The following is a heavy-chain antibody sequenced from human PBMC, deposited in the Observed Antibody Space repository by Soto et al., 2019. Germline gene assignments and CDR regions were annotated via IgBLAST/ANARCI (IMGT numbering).Heavy chain of an antibody. CDR2: IKQDGSEK. J-gene: IGHJ4*02. CDR1: GLTFSSYW. V-gene: IGHV3-7*01. D-gene: IGHD5-12*01. CDR3: ARDGWDGVATML. Sequence: GGSLRLSCAASGLTFSSYWMSWVRQAPGKGLEWVANIKQDGSEKYYVDSVKGRFTISRDNAKNSLYLQMNSLRAEDTAVYYCARDGWDGVATMLWGQGTLVTVSS.